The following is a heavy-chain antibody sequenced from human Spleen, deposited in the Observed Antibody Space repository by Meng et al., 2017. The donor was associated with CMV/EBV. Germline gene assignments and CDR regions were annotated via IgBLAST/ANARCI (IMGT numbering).Heavy chain of an antibody. J-gene: IGHJ3*02. CDR2: IRRSSADI. Sequence: GESLKISCAASGFTFSSYTINWVRQAPGKGLEWVSSIRRSSADIYYSDSVKGRFSISRDNAKNSLVLQMNGLRAEDTALYYCARDRATGRGLDIWGQGTMVTVSS. CDR1: GFTFSSYT. CDR3: ARDRATGRGLDI. D-gene: IGHD1-1*01. V-gene: IGHV3-21*01.